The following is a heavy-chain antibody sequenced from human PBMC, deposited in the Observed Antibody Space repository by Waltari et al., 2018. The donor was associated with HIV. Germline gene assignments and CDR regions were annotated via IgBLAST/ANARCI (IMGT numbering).Heavy chain of an antibody. J-gene: IGHJ6*02. V-gene: IGHV3-21*01. CDR3: AREGFCSNGVCSHYYGMDV. CDR2: ISTSSRYI. D-gene: IGHD2-8*01. Sequence: EVQLVESGGGLVKTGGSLRLPCAASGFTFGSHSMNWVRQAPGKGLEWVSSISTSSRYIYYADSLKGRFTISRDNAKNSLYLQMNSLRAEDTAVYYCAREGFCSNGVCSHYYGMDVWGQGTTVTVSS. CDR1: GFTFGSHS.